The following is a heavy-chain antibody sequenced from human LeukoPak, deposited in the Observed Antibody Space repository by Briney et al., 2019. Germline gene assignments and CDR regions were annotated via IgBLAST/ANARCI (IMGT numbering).Heavy chain of an antibody. CDR3: AKDHSRGYSHGPFDF. Sequence: GGSLRLSCAASGFTFSSYGMHWVRQAPGKGLEWVAFIQYDGSNKYYADSVKGRFTISRDNSRNTVHLQMNGLRGEDTAVYSCAKDHSRGYSHGPFDFWGQGTLVTVSS. CDR1: GFTFSSYG. V-gene: IGHV3-30*02. J-gene: IGHJ4*02. CDR2: IQYDGSNK. D-gene: IGHD5-18*01.